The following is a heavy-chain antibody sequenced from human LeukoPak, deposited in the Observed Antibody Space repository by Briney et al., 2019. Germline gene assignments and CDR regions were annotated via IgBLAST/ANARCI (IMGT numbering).Heavy chain of an antibody. D-gene: IGHD5-18*01. CDR1: GFTFSSYS. V-gene: IGHV3-21*04. Sequence: GGSLRLSCAASGFTFSSYSMNWVRRAPGKGLEWVSSISSSSYIYYADSVKGRFTISRDNAKNSLYLQMNSLRAEDTAVYYCANDLGWIQLNLGRGQGTLVTVSS. J-gene: IGHJ4*02. CDR2: ISSSSYI. CDR3: ANDLGWIQLNLG.